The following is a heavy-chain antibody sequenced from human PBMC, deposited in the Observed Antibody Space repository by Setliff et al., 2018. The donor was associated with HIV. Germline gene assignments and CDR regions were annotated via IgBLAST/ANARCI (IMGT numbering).Heavy chain of an antibody. Sequence: GESLRLSCAASGFTFSNYAMSWVRRAPGKGLEWVSAISGSGDNTYYADSVKGRFTISRDNSKSTLNLQMNTLRPEDTAMYYCAKVGREYNGYDLTFDSWGQGTLVTVSS. J-gene: IGHJ4*02. CDR3: AKVGREYNGYDLTFDS. CDR2: ISGSGDNT. CDR1: GFTFSNYA. D-gene: IGHD5-12*01. V-gene: IGHV3-23*01.